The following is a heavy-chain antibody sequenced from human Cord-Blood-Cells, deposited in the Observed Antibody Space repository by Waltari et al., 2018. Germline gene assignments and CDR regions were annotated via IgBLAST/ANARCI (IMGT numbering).Heavy chain of an antibody. CDR2: INYSGST. J-gene: IGHJ5*02. D-gene: IGHD2-15*01. CDR1: GGSFSGYY. Sequence: QVQLQQWGAGLLKPSETLSLTCAVYGGSFSGYYWSWIRQPPGKGLEWIGEINYSGSTNYNPSLKSRVSISVDTSKNQFSLKLSSVTAADTAVYYCAPTPPPYCSGGSCYPAWGQGTLVTVSS. V-gene: IGHV4-34*01. CDR3: APTPPPYCSGGSCYPA.